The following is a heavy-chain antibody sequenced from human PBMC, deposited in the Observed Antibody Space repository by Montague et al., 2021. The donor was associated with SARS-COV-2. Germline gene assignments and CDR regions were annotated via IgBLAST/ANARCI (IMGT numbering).Heavy chain of an antibody. CDR1: GFIVSTSH. Sequence: SLRLSCAASGFIVSTSHVGWVRHAPGKALEWVPVISSGGSTFYADSVKGRFIIARDTSKNTLSLQMSSLRSEDTAIYYCARVTKWGQGTLVTVSA. D-gene: IGHD4-23*01. V-gene: IGHV3-53*05. CDR3: ARVTK. J-gene: IGHJ4*02. CDR2: ISSGGST.